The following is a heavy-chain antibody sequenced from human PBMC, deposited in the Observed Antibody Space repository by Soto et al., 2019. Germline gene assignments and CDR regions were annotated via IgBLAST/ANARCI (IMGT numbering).Heavy chain of an antibody. D-gene: IGHD3-22*01. CDR3: CIGTIDYFDTSRTVYGLDV. CDR2: MSYSGST. V-gene: IGHV4-30-4*01. Sequence: QVRLQESGPGLVKPSQTLSLTCSVSGFSISSADFYCSWTRQPPGRALEWLGDMSYSGSTYYNPALQSRMNMSLDTSKHHCSLTLTSVTAADTAVYFCCIGTIDYFDTSRTVYGLDVWGQGTAVSVSS. J-gene: IGHJ6*02. CDR1: GFSISSADFY.